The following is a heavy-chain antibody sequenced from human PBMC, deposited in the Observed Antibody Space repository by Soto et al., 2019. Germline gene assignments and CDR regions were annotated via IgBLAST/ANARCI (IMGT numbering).Heavy chain of an antibody. Sequence: GGSLRFSCAASGFTFSSYALSGVRKSPGKGLEWVSAISGSRGISYYADSVKGRFTISRDSSKTTLYLQMNSLRAEDVAVYDCAKGDYDSLTVSSIVMDVWGQGTTVTVSS. CDR3: AKGDYDSLTVSSIVMDV. CDR2: ISGSRGIS. V-gene: IGHV3-23*01. CDR1: GFTFSSYA. J-gene: IGHJ6*02. D-gene: IGHD3-9*01.